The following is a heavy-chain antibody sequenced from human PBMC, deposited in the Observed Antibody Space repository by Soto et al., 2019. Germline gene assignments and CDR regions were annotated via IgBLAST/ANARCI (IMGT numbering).Heavy chain of an antibody. V-gene: IGHV1-2*02. D-gene: IGHD6-6*01. CDR3: ARGSIAAPPYGMDV. Sequence: ASVKVSCKAPGYTFTGYYMHWVRHAPGQGLEWMGWINPNSGGTNYAQKFQGRATMTRDTSISTAYMELSRLRSDDTAVYYCARGSIAAPPYGMDVWGQGTTVTVSS. CDR1: GYTFTGYY. CDR2: INPNSGGT. J-gene: IGHJ6*02.